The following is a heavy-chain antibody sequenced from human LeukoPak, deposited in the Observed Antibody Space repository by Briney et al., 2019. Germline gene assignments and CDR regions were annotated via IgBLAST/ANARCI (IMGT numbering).Heavy chain of an antibody. D-gene: IGHD3-3*01. V-gene: IGHV3-23*01. J-gene: IGHJ4*02. CDR3: AKVPRITIFGVVIYYFDY. Sequence: SGGSLRLSCAASGFTFSRYAMSWVRQAPGKGLEWVSAISGSGGSTYYADSVRGRFTISRDNSKNTLYLQMNSLRAEDTAVYYCAKVPRITIFGVVIYYFDYWGQGTLVTVSS. CDR2: ISGSGGST. CDR1: GFTFSRYA.